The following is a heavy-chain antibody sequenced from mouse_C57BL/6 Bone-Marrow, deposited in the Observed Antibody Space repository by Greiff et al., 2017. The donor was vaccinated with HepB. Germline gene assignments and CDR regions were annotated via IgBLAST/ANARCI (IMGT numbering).Heavy chain of an antibody. V-gene: IGHV1-50*01. D-gene: IGHD1-1*02. CDR1: GYTFTSYW. Sequence: VQLQQPGAELVKPGASVKLSCKASGYTFTSYWMQWVKQRPGQGLEWIGEIDPSDSYTNYNQKFKGKATLTVDTSSSTAYMQHSSLTSEDSAVYYCARGGAYTMSYFDYWGQGTTLTVSS. CDR3: ARGGAYTMSYFDY. CDR2: IDPSDSYT. J-gene: IGHJ2*01.